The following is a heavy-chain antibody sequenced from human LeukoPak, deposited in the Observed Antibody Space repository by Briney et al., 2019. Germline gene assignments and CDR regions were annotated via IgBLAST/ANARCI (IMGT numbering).Heavy chain of an antibody. J-gene: IGHJ5*02. V-gene: IGHV1-2*02. CDR2: INPNSGGT. D-gene: IGHD6-6*01. CDR3: ARGGQGIAARRDWFDP. CDR1: GYTFTGYY. Sequence: ASVKVSCKASGYTFTGYYMHWVRQAPGQGLEWMGWINPNSGGTNYAQKFQGRVTMTRDTSISTAYMELSRLRSDDTAVYYCARGGQGIAARRDWFDPWGQGTLVTVSS.